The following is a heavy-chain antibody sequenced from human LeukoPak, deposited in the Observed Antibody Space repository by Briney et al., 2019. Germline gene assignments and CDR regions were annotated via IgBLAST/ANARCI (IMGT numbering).Heavy chain of an antibody. CDR1: GFSVSRYW. J-gene: IGHJ4*02. CDR3: ARDLTGPYDH. D-gene: IGHD3-22*01. Sequence: GESLRLSRAASGFSVSRYWMHWVRQAPGKGLVWVARINVEGTYIDYAESVKGRFTISRDSARNTLYLQMSSVRAEDTPVYSCARDLTGPYDHWGQGTLVTVSS. V-gene: IGHV3-74*01. CDR2: INVEGTYI.